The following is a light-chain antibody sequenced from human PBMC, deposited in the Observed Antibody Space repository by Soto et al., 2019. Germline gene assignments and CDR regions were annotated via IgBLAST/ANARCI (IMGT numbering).Light chain of an antibody. CDR3: QLNDSSPSWT. CDR1: QGIRID. CDR2: DAS. Sequence: DIQMTQSPSSLSASVGDRVTITCRASQGIRIDLAWYQQKPGKVPKLLIYDASTLQSGVPSRFSGSGSGTDFTLTISSLQPEDVAVYYCQLNDSSPSWTFGQGTKVDIK. J-gene: IGKJ1*01. V-gene: IGKV1-27*01.